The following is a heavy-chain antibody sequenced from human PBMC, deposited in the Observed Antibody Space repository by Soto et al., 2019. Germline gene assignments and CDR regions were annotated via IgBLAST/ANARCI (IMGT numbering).Heavy chain of an antibody. CDR1: GYTFANYG. CDR3: AAHCISTSCYGSDY. J-gene: IGHJ4*02. Sequence: QVQLVQSGAEVKKPGASVKVSCKASGYTFANYGISWVRQAPGQGLEWMGWISGYNGNPDYAQKFQGRVTMTTDTSTSTGYMELRCLRCDDTAVYYCAAHCISTSCYGSDYWGQGTLVTVSS. CDR2: ISGYNGNP. V-gene: IGHV1-18*01. D-gene: IGHD2-2*01.